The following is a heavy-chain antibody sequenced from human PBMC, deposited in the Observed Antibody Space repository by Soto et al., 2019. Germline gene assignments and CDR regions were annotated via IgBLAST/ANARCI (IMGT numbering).Heavy chain of an antibody. J-gene: IGHJ4*02. V-gene: IGHV1-24*01. D-gene: IGHD3-10*01. CDR2: FDPEDGET. CDR3: LTDLYGSGSYYKIVGVYYFDY. CDR1: GYTLTELS. Sequence: ASVKVSCKVSGYTLTELSMHWVRQAPGKGLEWMGGFDPEDGETIYAQKFQGRVTMTEDTSTDTAYMELSSLRSEDTAVYYCLTDLYGSGSYYKIVGVYYFDYWGQGTLVTVSS.